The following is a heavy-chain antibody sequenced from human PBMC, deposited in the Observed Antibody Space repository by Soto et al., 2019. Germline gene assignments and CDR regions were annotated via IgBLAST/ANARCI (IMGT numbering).Heavy chain of an antibody. V-gene: IGHV3-48*02. CDR2: ISSSSSTI. J-gene: IGHJ4*01. CDR3: ARGPLYCSGGSCYSHFDY. CDR1: GFTFSSYG. D-gene: IGHD2-15*01. Sequence: GGSLRLSCAASGFTFSSYGMNWVRQAPGKGLEWVSYISSSSSTIYYADSVKGRFTISRDNAKNSLYLQMNSLRDEDTAVYYCARGPLYCSGGSCYSHFDYWGQGTLLTVSS.